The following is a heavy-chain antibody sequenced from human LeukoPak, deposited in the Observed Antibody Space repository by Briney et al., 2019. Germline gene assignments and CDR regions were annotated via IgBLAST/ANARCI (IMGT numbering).Heavy chain of an antibody. CDR2: ISGSGGST. CDR1: GFTFSSYA. CDR3: ARSTVATNFDY. D-gene: IGHD5-12*01. V-gene: IGHV3-23*01. J-gene: IGHJ4*02. Sequence: PGGSLRLSCAASGFTFSSYAMSWVRQAPGKGLEWVSAISGSGGSTYYADSVKGRFTISRDNSKNTLYLQMNSLRAEDTAAHYCARSTVATNFDYWGQGTLVTVSS.